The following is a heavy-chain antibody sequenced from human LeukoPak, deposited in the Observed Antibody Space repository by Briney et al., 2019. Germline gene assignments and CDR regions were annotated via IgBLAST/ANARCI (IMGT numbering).Heavy chain of an antibody. CDR3: AREGLRSIAARRGTRDYMDV. D-gene: IGHD6-6*01. CDR2: IYYSGST. J-gene: IGHJ6*03. V-gene: IGHV4-39*07. Sequence: PSETLSLTCTVSGGSISSSSYYWGWIRQPPGKGLEWIGSIYYSGSTYYNPSLKSRVTISVDTSKNQFSLKLSSVTAADTAVYYCAREGLRSIAARRGTRDYMDVWGKGTTVIVSS. CDR1: GGSISSSSYY.